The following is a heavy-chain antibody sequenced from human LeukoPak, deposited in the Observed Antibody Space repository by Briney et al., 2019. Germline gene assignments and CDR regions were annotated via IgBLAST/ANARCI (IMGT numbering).Heavy chain of an antibody. V-gene: IGHV3-30*18. D-gene: IGHD6-19*01. CDR2: ISYDGSNK. CDR3: AKDGGIAVAGTFDY. CDR1: GFTFRSYG. Sequence: GRSLRLSCAASGFTFRSYGMHWVRQAPGKGLEWVAVISYDGSNKYYADSVKGRFTISRDNSKNTLYLQMNSLRAEDTAVYYCAKDGGIAVAGTFDYWGQGTLVTVSS. J-gene: IGHJ4*02.